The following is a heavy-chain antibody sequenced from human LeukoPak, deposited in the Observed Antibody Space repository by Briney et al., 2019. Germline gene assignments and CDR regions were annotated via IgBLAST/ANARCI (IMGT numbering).Heavy chain of an antibody. D-gene: IGHD3-3*01. J-gene: IGHJ6*03. Sequence: SETLSLTCTVSGYSISSGYYWGWIRQSPGKGLEWIGNIYHSGTTYYNPSLKSRVTISVDTSKNQFSLKLSSVTAADTAVYYCARDVNGSGYYDFWSGYFYYYYYMDVWGKGTTVTVSS. CDR1: GYSISSGYY. V-gene: IGHV4-38-2*02. CDR2: IYHSGTT. CDR3: ARDVNGSGYYDFWSGYFYYYYYMDV.